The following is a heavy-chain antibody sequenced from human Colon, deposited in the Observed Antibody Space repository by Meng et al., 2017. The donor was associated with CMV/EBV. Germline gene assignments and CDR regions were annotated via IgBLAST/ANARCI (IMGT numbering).Heavy chain of an antibody. CDR1: VCTFSSYA. V-gene: IGHV1-69*10. CDR3: AREYDFWSPSWGYYYYYGMDV. J-gene: IGHJ6*02. D-gene: IGHD3-3*01. CDR2: IIPILGIA. Sequence: SVKVSCKASVCTFSSYAISWVRQAPGQGLEWMGGIIPILGIANYAQKFQGKVTITADKSTSTAYMELSSLRSEDTAVYYCAREYDFWSPSWGYYYYYGMDVWGQGTTVTVSS.